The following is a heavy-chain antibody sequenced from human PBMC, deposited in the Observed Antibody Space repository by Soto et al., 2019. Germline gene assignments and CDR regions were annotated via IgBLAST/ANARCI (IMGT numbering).Heavy chain of an antibody. V-gene: IGHV1-18*01. J-gene: IGHJ5*01. D-gene: IGHD6-13*01. CDR2: ISAYNGNT. CDR1: GYTFTSCC. CDR3: ARFRAPSSSWFDY. Sequence: ASVKVSCKSSGYTFTSCCISWVRQGPGQGLEWMGWISAYNGNTNYAQKLQGRVTMTTDTSTSTAYMELRSLRSDDTAVYYCARFRAPSSSWFDYWGQGTLVTVSS.